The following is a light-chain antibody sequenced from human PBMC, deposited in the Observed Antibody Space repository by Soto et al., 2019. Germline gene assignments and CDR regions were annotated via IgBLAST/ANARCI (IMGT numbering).Light chain of an antibody. J-gene: IGLJ1*01. CDR2: DVS. V-gene: IGLV2-14*03. CDR1: SSDIGAYNY. CDR3: ASYGGTTTFYV. Sequence: QSALTQPASVSGSPGQSISISCTGTSSDIGAYNYVSWYQQLPGKAPKLIIYDVSNRPAGVSSRFSASKSGNTASLTISWLQAGDEADYFCASYGGTTTFYVFGTGTKLTVL.